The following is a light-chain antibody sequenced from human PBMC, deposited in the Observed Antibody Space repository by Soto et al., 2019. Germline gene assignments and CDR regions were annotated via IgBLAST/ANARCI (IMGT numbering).Light chain of an antibody. CDR3: QHYDTSPPLP. Sequence: EIVLTQSPGTLSLSPGDRATLSCRASQSVSNNFLAWYQQKPGQAPRLLLYGASTRAIGIPDRFSGSGSGTDFTLTINRLEPEDFAVYYCQHYDTSPPLPFGGGTKVEVK. V-gene: IGKV3-20*01. J-gene: IGKJ4*01. CDR1: QSVSNNF. CDR2: GAS.